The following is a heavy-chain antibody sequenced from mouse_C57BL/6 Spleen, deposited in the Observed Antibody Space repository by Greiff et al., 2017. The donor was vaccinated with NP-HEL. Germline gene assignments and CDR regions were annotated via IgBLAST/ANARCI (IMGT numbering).Heavy chain of an antibody. Sequence: EVQGVESGPELVKPGDSVKISCKASGYSFTGYFMNWVMQSHGKSLEWIGRINPYNGDTFYNQKFKGKATLTVDKSSSTAHMELRSLTSEDSAVYYCASYYSNYGGYYAMDYWGQGTSVTVSS. CDR3: ASYYSNYGGYYAMDY. D-gene: IGHD2-5*01. V-gene: IGHV1-20*01. CDR2: INPYNGDT. CDR1: GYSFTGYF. J-gene: IGHJ4*01.